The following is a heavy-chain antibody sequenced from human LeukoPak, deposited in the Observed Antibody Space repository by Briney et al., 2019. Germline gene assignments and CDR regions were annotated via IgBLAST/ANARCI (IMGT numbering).Heavy chain of an antibody. J-gene: IGHJ4*02. D-gene: IGHD6-19*01. CDR3: ARDSNPPQHGSGWYYFDY. Sequence: SETLSLTCTVSGGSISSYYWSWIRQPPGKGLESIGYIYYSGSTNYNPSLKSRVTISVDTSKNQFSLKLSSVTAADTAVYYCARDSNPPQHGSGWYYFDYWGQGTLVTVSS. CDR2: IYYSGST. CDR1: GGSISSYY. V-gene: IGHV4-59*01.